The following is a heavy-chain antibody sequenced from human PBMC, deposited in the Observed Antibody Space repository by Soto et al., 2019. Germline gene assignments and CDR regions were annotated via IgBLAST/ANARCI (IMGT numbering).Heavy chain of an antibody. Sequence: PSETLSLTCTVSGGSIGNSYWSWIRQSPGKGLEWIGYIYYSGSTNYNPSLKSRVTISVDTSKNQFSLKLNSMTAADTAVYYCARHNYGSGSTYFDYWGQGTLVTVSS. V-gene: IGHV4-59*08. CDR3: ARHNYGSGSTYFDY. J-gene: IGHJ4*02. CDR2: IYYSGST. CDR1: GGSIGNSY. D-gene: IGHD3-10*01.